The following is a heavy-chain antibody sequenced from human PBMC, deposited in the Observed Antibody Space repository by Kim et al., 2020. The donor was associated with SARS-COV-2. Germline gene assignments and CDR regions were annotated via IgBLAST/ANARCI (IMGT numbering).Heavy chain of an antibody. J-gene: IGHJ4*02. D-gene: IGHD3-10*01. CDR3: AALDTVQVPGGI. Sequence: YGDSVKGRFTMSRDNAKNSLYLKMSSLRTEDTAIYYSAALDTVQVPGGIWGQGTLVTVSS. V-gene: IGHV3-7*01.